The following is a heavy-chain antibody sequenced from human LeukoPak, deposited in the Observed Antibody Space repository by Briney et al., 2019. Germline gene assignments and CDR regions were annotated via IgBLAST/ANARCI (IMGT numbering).Heavy chain of an antibody. Sequence: PSETLSLTCTVSGGSISSGGYYWSWIRQHPGKGLEWIGYIYYSGSTHYNPSLKSRVTISVDTSKNQFSLKLSSVTAADTAVYYCARGGTHKSFDYWGQGTLVTVSS. CDR3: ARGGTHKSFDY. D-gene: IGHD1-1*01. CDR2: IYYSGST. V-gene: IGHV4-31*03. CDR1: GGSISSGGYY. J-gene: IGHJ4*02.